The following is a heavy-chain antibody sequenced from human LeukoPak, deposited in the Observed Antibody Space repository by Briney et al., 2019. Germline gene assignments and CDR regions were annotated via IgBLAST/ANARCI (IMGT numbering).Heavy chain of an antibody. D-gene: IGHD6-19*01. CDR2: IWYDGSNK. CDR3: AKDLLYSSGWPDYYYGMDV. V-gene: IGHV3-33*06. J-gene: IGHJ6*02. CDR1: GFTFSSYG. Sequence: GGSLRLSCAASGFTFSSYGMHWVRQAPGKGLEWVAVIWYDGSNKYYADSVRGRFTISRDNSKNTLYLQMSSLRAEDTAVYYCAKDLLYSSGWPDYYYGMDVWGQGTTVIVSS.